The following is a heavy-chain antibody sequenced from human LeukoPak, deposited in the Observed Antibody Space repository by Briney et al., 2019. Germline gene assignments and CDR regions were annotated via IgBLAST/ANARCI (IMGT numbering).Heavy chain of an antibody. Sequence: GSLRLSCAASGFTFSDYYMSWIRHAPGKGLEWVSYISSSGSTIYYADSVKGRFTISRDNAKNSLYLQMNSLRAEDTAVYYCARWIQLWSQNNWFDPWGQGTLVTVSS. J-gene: IGHJ5*02. D-gene: IGHD5-18*01. CDR2: ISSSGSTI. CDR1: GFTFSDYY. CDR3: ARWIQLWSQNNWFDP. V-gene: IGHV3-11*04.